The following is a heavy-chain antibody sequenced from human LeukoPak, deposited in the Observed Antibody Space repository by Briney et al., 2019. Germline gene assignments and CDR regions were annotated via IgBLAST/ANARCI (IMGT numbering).Heavy chain of an antibody. Sequence: GSLRLSCAASGFTFSSYSMNWVRQAPGKGLEWVSSINNSSSYIYYADSVKGRFTISRDNAKNSLYLQMNSLRAEDTAVYYCARGVSSYFDYWGQGTLVTVSS. CDR1: GFTFSSYS. J-gene: IGHJ4*02. V-gene: IGHV3-21*01. D-gene: IGHD2-2*01. CDR3: ARGVSSYFDY. CDR2: INNSSSYI.